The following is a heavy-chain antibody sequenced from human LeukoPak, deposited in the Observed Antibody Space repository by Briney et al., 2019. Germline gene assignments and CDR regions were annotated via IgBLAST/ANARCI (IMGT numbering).Heavy chain of an antibody. V-gene: IGHV5-10-1*01. J-gene: IGHJ4*02. CDR2: IDPSDSYT. CDR3: ARSQAPYFFDY. Sequence: GESLKISCKGSGYSFTSYWIGWVRPMPGKGLEWMGRIDPSDSYTNYSPSFQGHVTISADKSISTAYLQWSSLKASDTAMYYCARSQAPYFFDYWGQGTLVTVSS. CDR1: GYSFTSYW.